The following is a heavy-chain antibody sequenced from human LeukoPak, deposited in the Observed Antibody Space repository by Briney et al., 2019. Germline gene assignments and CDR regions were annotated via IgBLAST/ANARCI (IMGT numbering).Heavy chain of an antibody. D-gene: IGHD3-3*01. Sequence: HGESLKISCKGSGYSFTSYWIGWVRQMPGKGLEWMGIIYPGDSDTRYSPSFQGQVTISADKSISTAYLQWSSLKASDTAMYYCARGDYDFWSGYYTVFDYWGQGTLVTVSS. J-gene: IGHJ4*02. CDR3: ARGDYDFWSGYYTVFDY. CDR1: GYSFTSYW. CDR2: IYPGDSDT. V-gene: IGHV5-51*01.